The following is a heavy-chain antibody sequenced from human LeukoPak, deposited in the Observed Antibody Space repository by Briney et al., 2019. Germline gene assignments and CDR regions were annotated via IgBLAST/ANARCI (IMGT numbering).Heavy chain of an antibody. CDR2: IYSGGST. CDR1: GFTVSSNY. J-gene: IGHJ4*02. CDR3: ARQWGQGPYFDY. D-gene: IGHD1-26*01. Sequence: GGSLGLSCAASGFTVSSNYMSWVRQAPGKGLGWVSVIYSGGSTYYADSVKGRFTISRDNSKNTLYLQMNSLRAEDTAVYYCARQWGQGPYFDYWGQGTLVTVSS. V-gene: IGHV3-66*02.